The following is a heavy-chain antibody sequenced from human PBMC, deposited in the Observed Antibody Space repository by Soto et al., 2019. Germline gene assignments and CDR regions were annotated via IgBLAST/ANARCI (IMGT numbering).Heavy chain of an antibody. V-gene: IGHV3-33*01. CDR3: ARGPVVVTATHWLDP. CDR2: IWYDGSKK. D-gene: IGHD2-15*01. Sequence: QXLSGAGSGVTHNTYSMHWVLQAPGKGLEWVAVIWYDGSKKYYADSVKGRFTISRDNSNNTVYLQMNSLRAEDKAVYYCARGPVVVTATHWLDPWGQGTLVTVS. J-gene: IGHJ5*02. CDR1: GVTHNTYS.